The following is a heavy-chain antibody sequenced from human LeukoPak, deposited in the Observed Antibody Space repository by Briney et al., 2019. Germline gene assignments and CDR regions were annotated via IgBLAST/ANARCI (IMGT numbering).Heavy chain of an antibody. CDR2: INSDGSST. V-gene: IGHV3-74*01. CDR1: GFTFSSYW. D-gene: IGHD6-19*01. CDR3: ARDFEDPGAVAGSFDY. J-gene: IGHJ4*02. Sequence: GGSLRLSCAASGFTFSSYWMHWVRQVPGKGLVWVSRINSDGSSTSYADSVKGRFTISRDNAKNTLYLQMNSLRAEDTAVYYCARDFEDPGAVAGSFDYWGQGTLVTVSS.